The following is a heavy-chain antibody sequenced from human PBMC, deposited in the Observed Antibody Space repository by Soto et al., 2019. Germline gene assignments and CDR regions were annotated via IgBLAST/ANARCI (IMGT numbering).Heavy chain of an antibody. J-gene: IGHJ4*02. CDR1: GFTFSSHW. D-gene: IGHD5-12*01. CDR3: ARDVGYDYVN. V-gene: IGHV3-7*01. Sequence: PGGSLRLSCAVSGFTFSSHWMSWVRQAPGKGPEWVATIKQDGSEKYYVDSVKGRFTISRDNAENSLYLQMNSLSAEDTAVYFCARDVGYDYVNWGQGTLVTVSS. CDR2: IKQDGSEK.